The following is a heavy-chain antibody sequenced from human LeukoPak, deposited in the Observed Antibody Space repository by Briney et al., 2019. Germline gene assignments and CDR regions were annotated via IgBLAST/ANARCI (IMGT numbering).Heavy chain of an antibody. D-gene: IGHD6-6*01. CDR3: ARAALVRGLNYYYYMDV. J-gene: IGHJ6*03. CDR1: GYTFTGYY. Sequence: ASVKVSCKASGYTFTGYYMHWVRQAPGQGLEWMGWINPNSGGTNYAQKFQGRVTMTRDTSISTAYMELSRLRSDDTAVYYYARAALVRGLNYYYYMDVWGKGTTVTVSS. CDR2: INPNSGGT. V-gene: IGHV1-2*02.